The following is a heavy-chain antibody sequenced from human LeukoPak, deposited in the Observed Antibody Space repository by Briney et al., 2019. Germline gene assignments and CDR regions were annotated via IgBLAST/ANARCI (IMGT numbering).Heavy chain of an antibody. V-gene: IGHV4-39*07. D-gene: IGHD2-2*01. J-gene: IGHJ3*02. CDR1: GGSISSSSYY. Sequence: PSQTLSLTCTVSGGSISSSSYYWGWICQPPGKGLEWIGSIYYSGSTYYNPSLKSRVTISVDTSKNQFSLKLSSVTAADTAVYYCARGPYCSSTSCYAFDIWGQGTMVTVSS. CDR3: ARGPYCSSTSCYAFDI. CDR2: IYYSGST.